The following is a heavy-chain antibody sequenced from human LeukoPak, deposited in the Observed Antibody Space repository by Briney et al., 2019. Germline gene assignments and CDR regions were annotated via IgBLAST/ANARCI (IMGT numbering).Heavy chain of an antibody. D-gene: IGHD3-10*01. V-gene: IGHV3-48*02. CDR2: ISVGGSTM. Sequence: GGSLRLSCAASGFTFSRYSINWVRQAPGKGLEWISYISVGGSTMYYADSVKGRFTISRDNAKSALYLQVSSLRDEDTAVYYCARGEYDWGQGTLVTVSS. J-gene: IGHJ4*02. CDR3: ARGEYD. CDR1: GFTFSRYS.